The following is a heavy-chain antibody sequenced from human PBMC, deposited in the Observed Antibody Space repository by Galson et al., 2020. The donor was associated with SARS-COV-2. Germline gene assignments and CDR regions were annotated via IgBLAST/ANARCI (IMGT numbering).Heavy chain of an antibody. Sequence: GGSLRLSCAASGFAFSTYAMHWVRQAPGKGLEWVAVISSDGNSKYYADSVTGRFTFSRDNSKHTVYLQMNSLRPEDTAVYYCASENVPKYSGLGNFLGDAFDVWGQGKMVTVSS. CDR1: GFAFSTYA. CDR3: ASENVPKYSGLGNFLGDAFDV. D-gene: IGHD3-3*01. J-gene: IGHJ3*01. CDR2: ISSDGNSK. V-gene: IGHV3-30-3*01.